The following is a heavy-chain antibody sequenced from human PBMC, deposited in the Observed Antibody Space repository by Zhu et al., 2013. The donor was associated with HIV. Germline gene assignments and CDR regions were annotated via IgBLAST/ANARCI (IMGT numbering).Heavy chain of an antibody. D-gene: IGHD3-16*01. Sequence: QVQLVQSGAEVKKPGASVKVSCKASGYTFSNYGITWVRQAPGQGLEWMGWISNYNGNTNYAQKLQDRVTMTTDTSTRTAYLELRSLRADDTAVYYCATIKGYDYSMDVWGPRGPRSPSPQ. J-gene: IGHJ6*01. CDR2: ISNYNGNT. CDR3: ATIKGYDYSMDV. CDR1: GYTFSNYG. V-gene: IGHV1-18*01.